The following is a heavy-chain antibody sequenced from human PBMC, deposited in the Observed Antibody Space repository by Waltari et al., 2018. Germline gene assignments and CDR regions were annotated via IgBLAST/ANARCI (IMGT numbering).Heavy chain of an antibody. CDR1: GYSFPSYW. V-gene: IGHV5-51*01. J-gene: IGHJ4*02. D-gene: IGHD6-19*01. CDR2: IYPGDSDT. Sequence: EVQLVQSGAEVKTPGASLKISCKVPGYSFPSYWIGWVRQMHGKGLEGMGIIYPGDSDTSYSPSFQGQVTISADKSISTAYLQWSSLKASDTAMYYCARLYSSGWYPIDYWGQGTLVTVSS. CDR3: ARLYSSGWYPIDY.